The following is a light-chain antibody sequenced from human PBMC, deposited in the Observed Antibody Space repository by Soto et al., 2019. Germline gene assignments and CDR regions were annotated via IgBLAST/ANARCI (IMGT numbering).Light chain of an antibody. CDR1: QSVSSNY. CDR3: QVYGTSPPWYT. Sequence: EIVLTQSPGTLSLSPGERATLSCRASQSVSSNYLAWYQQRPGQAPRLLIFGASNRATGIRDRFSGSGSGTDFTLTISRLEPEDFAVYCCQVYGTSPPWYTFGQGTRLEIK. V-gene: IGKV3-20*01. CDR2: GAS. J-gene: IGKJ2*01.